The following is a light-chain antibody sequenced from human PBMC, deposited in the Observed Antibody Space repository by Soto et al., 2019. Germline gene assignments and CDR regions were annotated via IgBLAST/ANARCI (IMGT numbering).Light chain of an antibody. Sequence: QSALTQPASVSGSPGQSITISCTGTSSDVGVYNYVSWYQQHPGKAPKLISYEVSHRPSGVSDRFSGSKSGNTASLTISWLKAEDDADYYCSSYTSSSTYVFGTGTKLTVL. V-gene: IGLV2-14*01. CDR2: EVS. CDR1: SSDVGVYNY. CDR3: SSYTSSSTYV. J-gene: IGLJ1*01.